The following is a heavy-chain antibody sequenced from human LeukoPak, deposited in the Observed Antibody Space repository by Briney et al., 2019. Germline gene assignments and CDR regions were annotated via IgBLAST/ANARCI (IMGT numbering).Heavy chain of an antibody. J-gene: IGHJ3*02. Sequence: SGTLSLTCTVSGGSISSYYWSWIRQPPGKGLECFGYIYYSGSTNYNPSLKSRVTISVDTSKSQFSLKLSSVTAADTAVYYCARDMSRVYYYDSSGYYSKHDAFDIWGQGTMVTVSS. CDR2: IYYSGST. CDR3: ARDMSRVYYYDSSGYYSKHDAFDI. CDR1: GGSISSYY. V-gene: IGHV4-59*01. D-gene: IGHD3-22*01.